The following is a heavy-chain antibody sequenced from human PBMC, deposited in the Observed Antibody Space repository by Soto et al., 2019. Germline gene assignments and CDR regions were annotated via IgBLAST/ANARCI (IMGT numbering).Heavy chain of an antibody. V-gene: IGHV3-30-3*01. D-gene: IGHD3-22*01. CDR2: ISYDGSNK. Sequence: PGGSLRLSCAASGFTFSSYAMHWVRQAPGKGLEWVAVISYDGSNKYYADSVKGRFTVSRDNSKNTLYLQMNSLRAEDTAVYYCARDNHDSSGSLDYWGQGTLVTVSS. CDR3: ARDNHDSSGSLDY. J-gene: IGHJ4*02. CDR1: GFTFSSYA.